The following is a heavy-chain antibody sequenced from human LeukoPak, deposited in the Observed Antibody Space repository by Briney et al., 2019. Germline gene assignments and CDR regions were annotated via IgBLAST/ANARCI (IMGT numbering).Heavy chain of an antibody. J-gene: IGHJ6*02. V-gene: IGHV4-59*08. CDR2: IYYSGST. Sequence: SETLSLTCTVSGGSISSYYWSWIRQPPGKGLEWIGYIYYSGSTNYNPSLKSRVTISVDTSKNQFSLKLSSVTAADTAVYYCASGPSKYYYYYGMDVWGQGTTVTVSS. CDR1: GGSISSYY. CDR3: ASGPSKYYYYYGMDV.